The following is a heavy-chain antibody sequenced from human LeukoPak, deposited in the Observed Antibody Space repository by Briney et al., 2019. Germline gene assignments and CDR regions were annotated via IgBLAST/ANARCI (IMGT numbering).Heavy chain of an antibody. D-gene: IGHD6-13*01. Sequence: GGSLRLSCVVSGFTFSTYNMNWVRQAPGKGLEWVSSISTSHNYIYYADSVKGRFTISRDNAKNSLYLQMNSLRAEDTAVYYCARDREQQLQGHWFDPWGQGTLVTVSS. CDR2: ISTSHNYI. J-gene: IGHJ5*02. V-gene: IGHV3-21*01. CDR3: ARDREQQLQGHWFDP. CDR1: GFTFSTYN.